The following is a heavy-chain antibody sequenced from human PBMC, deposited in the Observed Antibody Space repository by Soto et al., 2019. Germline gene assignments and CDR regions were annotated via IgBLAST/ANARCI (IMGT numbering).Heavy chain of an antibody. J-gene: IGHJ5*02. D-gene: IGHD3-3*01. CDR1: GESFSGYY. Sequence: QVQLQQWGAGLLKPSETLSLTCAVYGESFSGYYWSWIRQPPGKGLEWIGEINHSGSTNYSPSLKSRVSISVDTSKNQFSRNLTSVTAADTAVYYCARLSPRQLSFWSGSDWFDPWGQGTLVTVSS. V-gene: IGHV4-34*01. CDR3: ARLSPRQLSFWSGSDWFDP. CDR2: INHSGST.